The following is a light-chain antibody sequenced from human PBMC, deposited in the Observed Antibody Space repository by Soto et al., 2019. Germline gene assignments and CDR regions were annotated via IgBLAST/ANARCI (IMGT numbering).Light chain of an antibody. CDR2: DAS. V-gene: IGKV3-15*01. J-gene: IGKJ1*01. CDR3: QHYNNWPPWT. CDR1: QSVNSK. Sequence: EIVMTQSPATLSVSPGERVTLFCRASQSVNSKLAWYQQRPGQAPRLLIYDASTRATGIPARFSGSGSGTEFTLTITSLQSEDFALYYCQHYNNWPPWTFGQGTKV.